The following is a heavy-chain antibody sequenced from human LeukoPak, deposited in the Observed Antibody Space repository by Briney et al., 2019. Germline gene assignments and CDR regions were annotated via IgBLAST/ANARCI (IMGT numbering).Heavy chain of an antibody. CDR1: AGSISSSSYY. D-gene: IGHD3-22*01. Sequence: SETLSLTCTVSAGSISSSSYYWGWLREPPGRGLEWIASIYYSESTYYNPSLKSRFTISLDTSKNQFSLTLSSVTAADTAVYYCARLGHYYDSSGYFSDYYYYMDGWGKGTTVTISS. CDR2: IYYSEST. V-gene: IGHV4-39*01. J-gene: IGHJ6*03. CDR3: ARLGHYYDSSGYFSDYYYYMDG.